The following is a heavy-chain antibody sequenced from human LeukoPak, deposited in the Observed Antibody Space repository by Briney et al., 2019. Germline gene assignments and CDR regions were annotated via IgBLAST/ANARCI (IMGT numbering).Heavy chain of an antibody. CDR2: INPNSGGT. Sequence: GASVKVSCKTSGYTFTGYYMHWVRQAPGQGLEWMGWINPNSGGTSYAQRFQGRVTMTRDTSISTAYMELSRLRSDDTAMYYCARGREDGYKGLPYWGQGTLVTVSS. CDR3: ARGREDGYKGLPY. CDR1: GYTFTGYY. J-gene: IGHJ4*02. D-gene: IGHD5-24*01. V-gene: IGHV1-2*02.